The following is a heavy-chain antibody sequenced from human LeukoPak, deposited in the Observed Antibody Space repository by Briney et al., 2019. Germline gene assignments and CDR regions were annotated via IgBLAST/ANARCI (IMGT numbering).Heavy chain of an antibody. Sequence: SQTLSLTCAISGDSVSGGSAGWNWIRQSPSRGLEWLGRIYYRSKWYSDYAISVKSRITINPDTSRNQFSMQLNSVTHDDTAVYYCTGGGLVRGSLHWFDPWGQGTLVTVSS. CDR1: GDSVSGGSAG. CDR3: TGGGLVRGSLHWFDP. V-gene: IGHV6-1*01. CDR2: IYYRSKWYS. D-gene: IGHD3-10*01. J-gene: IGHJ5*02.